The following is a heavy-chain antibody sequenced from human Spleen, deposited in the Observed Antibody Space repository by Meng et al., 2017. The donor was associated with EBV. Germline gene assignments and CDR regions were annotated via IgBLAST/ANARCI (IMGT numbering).Heavy chain of an antibody. Sequence: QLQLQESGPGLVKPSETPSLTCTLSGGSINSGSYYWGWIRQTPGKGLEWIGSIYYSGSTFYSPSLKSRVTISIDTSKNQFSLRLSSVTAADTAVYYCARRNFWNGYHYFDYWGQGTLVTVSS. CDR2: IYYSGST. CDR1: GGSINSGSYY. D-gene: IGHD3-3*01. J-gene: IGHJ4*02. V-gene: IGHV4-39*01. CDR3: ARRNFWNGYHYFDY.